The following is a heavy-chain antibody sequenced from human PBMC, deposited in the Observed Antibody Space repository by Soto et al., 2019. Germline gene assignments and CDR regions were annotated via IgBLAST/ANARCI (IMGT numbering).Heavy chain of an antibody. CDR2: ISGYNGKT. D-gene: IGHD3-16*01. CDR1: GYSFTRYG. V-gene: IGHV1-18*01. J-gene: IGHJ6*02. CDR3: AREGDRPYYYYGMDV. Sequence: QVQLVQSGNEVKKPGASVNVSCKASGYSFTRYGISWVRQAPRQGLEWMGWISGYNGKTKYAQKLQGRVSMTTDTSTSTAYMELRSLGSDDTAVYYCAREGDRPYYYYGMDVWGQGTTVTVSS.